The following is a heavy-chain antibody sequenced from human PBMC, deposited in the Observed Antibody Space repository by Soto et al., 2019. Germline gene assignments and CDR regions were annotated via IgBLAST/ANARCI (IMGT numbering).Heavy chain of an antibody. V-gene: IGHV4-31*03. CDR1: GVSVTSGGFF. Sequence: VLLQESGPGLVEPSQTLSLTCTVSGVSVTSGGFFWSWIRHHPAKGLEWIGYISYSGSAYYSPSLDSRVSIAADTSSNQFSLRQTSLTAADTAVYFCARLLCSGNSCSLGGGFDIWGQGTTVTVSS. J-gene: IGHJ3*02. CDR3: ARLLCSGNSCSLGGGFDI. CDR2: ISYSGSA. D-gene: IGHD2-2*01.